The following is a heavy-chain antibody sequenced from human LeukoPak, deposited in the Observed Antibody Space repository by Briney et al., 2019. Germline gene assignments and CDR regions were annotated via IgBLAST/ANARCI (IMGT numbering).Heavy chain of an antibody. CDR1: GFTFSSYW. D-gene: IGHD2-15*01. J-gene: IGHJ3*02. CDR2: INTDGSST. Sequence: GGSLRLSCAASGFTFSSYWMHWVRQAPGKGLVWVSRINTDGSSTSYADSVKGRFTISRDNAKNSLYLQMNSLRAEDTAVYYCARGVGMMQHDAFDIWGQGTMVTVSS. CDR3: ARGVGMMQHDAFDI. V-gene: IGHV3-74*01.